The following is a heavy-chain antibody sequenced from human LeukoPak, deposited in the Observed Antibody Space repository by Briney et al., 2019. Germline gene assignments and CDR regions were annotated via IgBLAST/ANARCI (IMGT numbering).Heavy chain of an antibody. CDR2: LNHSGST. Sequence: PSETLSLTCAVYGGSFSGYYWSWIRQPPGKGLEWIGELNHSGSTNYNPSLKSRVTISVDTSKNQFSLKLISVTAAGTAVYYCAREMVRPGGAKDDYWGQGTLVTVSS. J-gene: IGHJ4*02. D-gene: IGHD3-10*01. V-gene: IGHV4-34*01. CDR3: AREMVRPGGAKDDY. CDR1: GGSFSGYY.